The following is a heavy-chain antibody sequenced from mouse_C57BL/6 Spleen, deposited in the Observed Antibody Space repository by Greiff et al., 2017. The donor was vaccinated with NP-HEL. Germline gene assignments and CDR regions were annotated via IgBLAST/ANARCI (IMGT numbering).Heavy chain of an antibody. V-gene: IGHV1-52*01. D-gene: IGHD2-3*01. Sequence: QVQLQQPGAELVRPGSSVKLSCKASGYTFTSYWLHWVKQRPIQGLEWIGNIDPSDSETHYNQKFKDKATLTVDKSSSTAYMQLSSLTSEDSAVYYCARGGRYDGSWYFDVWGTGTTVTVSS. CDR3: ARGGRYDGSWYFDV. CDR1: GYTFTSYW. J-gene: IGHJ1*03. CDR2: IDPSDSET.